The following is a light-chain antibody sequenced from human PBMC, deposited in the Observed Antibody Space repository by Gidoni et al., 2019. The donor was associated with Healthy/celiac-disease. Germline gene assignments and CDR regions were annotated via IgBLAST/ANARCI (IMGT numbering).Light chain of an antibody. CDR1: KSVLYSYNNKNY. CDR3: QQYYSTPFT. V-gene: IGKV4-1*01. Sequence: IVMTKSPASLAVSLGAGATIHCQSSKSVLYSYNNKNYLDWYQQKPGQPPKLLNYWASTRGSGVPDRCGGGGSGTDFTLTISSLQAEVVAVYYCQQYYSTPFTFGPGTKVDIK. CDR2: WAS. J-gene: IGKJ3*01.